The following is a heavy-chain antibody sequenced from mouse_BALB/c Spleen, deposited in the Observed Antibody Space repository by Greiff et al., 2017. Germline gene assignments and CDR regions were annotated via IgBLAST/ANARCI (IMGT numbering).Heavy chain of an antibody. CDR3: ARSPSYYYLDY. D-gene: IGHD1-1*01. CDR1: GFSLPSYG. CDR2: IWSGGST. Sequence: VQLQQSGPGLVQPSQSLSITCPVSGFSLPSYGVHWVRQSPGKGLEWLGVIWSGGSTDYNAAFISRLSISKNNSKSQVFFKMNSLQANDTAIYYCARSPSYYYLDYWGQGTTLTVSS. J-gene: IGHJ2*01. V-gene: IGHV2-2*02.